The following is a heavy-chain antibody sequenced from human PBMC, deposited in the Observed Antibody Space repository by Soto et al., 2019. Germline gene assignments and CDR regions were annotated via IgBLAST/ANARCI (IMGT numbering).Heavy chain of an antibody. CDR2: IYYSGST. J-gene: IGHJ6*02. V-gene: IGHV4-31*03. D-gene: IGHD3-10*01. CDR1: GGSISSGGYY. Sequence: QVQLQESGPGLVKPSQTLSLTCTVSGGSISSGGYYWSWIRQHPGKGLEWIGYIYYSGSTYYNPSLKGRXTXSXXTSKNQFSLKLSSVTAADTAVYYCARVFGFGGMDVWGQGTTVTVSS. CDR3: ARVFGFGGMDV.